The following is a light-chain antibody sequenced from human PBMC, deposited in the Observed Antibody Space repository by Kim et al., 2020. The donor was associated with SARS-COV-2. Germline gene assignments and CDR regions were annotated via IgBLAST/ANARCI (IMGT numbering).Light chain of an antibody. V-gene: IGLV2-14*03. CDR1: RNDDGSYKY. Sequence: GQAFTIASTKTRNDDGSYKYVSYYQPHAGQAPKLMIYDVSNRPTGVSNRFSGAKSGNTAALTISGLQAEDEADYYCSSYTGSSTPVFGGGTQLTVL. CDR2: DVS. CDR3: SSYTGSSTPV. J-gene: IGLJ2*01.